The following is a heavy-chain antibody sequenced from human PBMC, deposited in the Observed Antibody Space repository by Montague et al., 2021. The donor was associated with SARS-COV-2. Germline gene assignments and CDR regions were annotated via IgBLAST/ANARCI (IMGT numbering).Heavy chain of an antibody. CDR3: VRLPHYDGLNGPPDF. D-gene: IGHD3-9*01. Sequence: SETLSLTCTVSGVSVTDYYWSWIRQPPGEGLEWVGDVFYNKSTNFNPSLKSRVAISVDTSKNQFSLRLTSVTAADTAFYYCVRLPHYDGLNGPPDFWDQGTLVTVSS. V-gene: IGHV4-59*08. CDR1: GVSVTDYY. CDR2: VFYNKST. J-gene: IGHJ4*02.